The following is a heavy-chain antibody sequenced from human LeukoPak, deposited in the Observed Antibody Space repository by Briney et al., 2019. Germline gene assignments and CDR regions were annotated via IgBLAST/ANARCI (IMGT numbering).Heavy chain of an antibody. D-gene: IGHD1-26*01. CDR1: GYIFTDYY. Sequence: GASVKVSCKTSGYIFTDYYIHWVRQAPGQGLEWMGILNSSGGSTTYAQKFQGRITMTRDASTSTVYMELRSLRSEDTAVYYCAGDRWELPYYFDYWGQGTLVTVSS. CDR3: AGDRWELPYYFDY. J-gene: IGHJ4*02. CDR2: LNSSGGST. V-gene: IGHV1-46*01.